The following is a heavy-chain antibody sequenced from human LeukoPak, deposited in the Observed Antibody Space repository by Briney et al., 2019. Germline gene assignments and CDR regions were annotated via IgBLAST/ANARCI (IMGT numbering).Heavy chain of an antibody. CDR2: IYTSETT. J-gene: IGHJ4*02. CDR3: AREPTHWLILR. CDR1: GDSISNGNYY. D-gene: IGHD6-19*01. Sequence: SETLSLTCTVSGDSISNGNYYWNWIRQPAGKGLEWIGRIYTSETTNYNPSLKSRVTMSVDTSKNQLSLELSAVTAADTAMYYCAREPTHWLILRWGPGTLVTVSS. V-gene: IGHV4-61*02.